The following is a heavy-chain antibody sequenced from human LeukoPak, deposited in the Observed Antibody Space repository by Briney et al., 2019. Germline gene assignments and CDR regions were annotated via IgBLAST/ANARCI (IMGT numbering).Heavy chain of an antibody. CDR1: GYTFTSYG. Sequence: ASVKVSCKASGYTFTSYGIRWVRQAPAQGLEWVGWLSAYNGNTNYAQKLQGRVNMTTDTSTSTAYMELRSLRSDDTAVYYCARDCSSTSCYFYYGMDVWGQGTTVTVPS. CDR2: LSAYNGNT. D-gene: IGHD2-2*01. J-gene: IGHJ6*02. CDR3: ARDCSSTSCYFYYGMDV. V-gene: IGHV1-18*01.